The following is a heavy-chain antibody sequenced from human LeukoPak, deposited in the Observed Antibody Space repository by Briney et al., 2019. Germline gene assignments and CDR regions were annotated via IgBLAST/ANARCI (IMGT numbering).Heavy chain of an antibody. CDR3: ARVFTVPAGYYFNY. Sequence: SETLSLTCTVSGGSISSSNYYWGWIRQPPGKGLEWIGSIYYSGSTYYNPSLKGRVTISVDTSKNQFSLKLSSVTAADTAVYYCARVFTVPAGYYFNYWGQGTLVTVSS. D-gene: IGHD4-17*01. V-gene: IGHV4-39*07. J-gene: IGHJ4*02. CDR2: IYYSGST. CDR1: GGSISSSNYY.